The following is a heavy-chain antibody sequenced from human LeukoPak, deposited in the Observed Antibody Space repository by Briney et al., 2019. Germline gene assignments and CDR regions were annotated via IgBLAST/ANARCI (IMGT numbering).Heavy chain of an antibody. CDR2: IYSGDSDT. CDR1: GYDSTIYW. Sequence: GESLQISCKGSGYDSTIYWIGWVRQMPGKGMEWMGIIYSGDSDTRYNTYFQGKVTISADKSIISAYLQLSSLKASDTAMYYCAIFDFLFGESDNWCDPGGQGTQVTVSS. V-gene: IGHV5-51*01. J-gene: IGHJ5*02. D-gene: IGHD3-16*01. CDR3: AIFDFLFGESDNWCDP.